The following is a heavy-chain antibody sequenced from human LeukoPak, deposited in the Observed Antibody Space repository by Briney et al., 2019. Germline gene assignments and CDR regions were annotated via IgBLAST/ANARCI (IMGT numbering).Heavy chain of an antibody. Sequence: GGSLRLSCAASGFTFSSYSMNWIRQAPGKGLEWVSYISYSGSTTSYADSVKGRFTISRDNAKNSLYLQMNSLRAEDTAVYYCARAGPPAFDPWGQGTLVTVSS. CDR3: ARAGPPAFDP. J-gene: IGHJ5*02. CDR1: GFTFSSYS. CDR2: ISYSGSTT. V-gene: IGHV3-48*04.